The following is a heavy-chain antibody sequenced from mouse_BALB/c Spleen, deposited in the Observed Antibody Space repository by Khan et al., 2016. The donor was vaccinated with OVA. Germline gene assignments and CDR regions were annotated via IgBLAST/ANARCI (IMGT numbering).Heavy chain of an antibody. D-gene: IGHD1-1*01. V-gene: IGHV2-3*01. J-gene: IGHJ4*01. CDR3: AKFTPDYYSLDY. CDR2: IWGDGST. CDR1: GFSLNSYG. Sequence: VKLKESGPGLVAPSESLSITCTVFGFSLNSYGVNWVRQPPGKGLEWLGVIWGDGSTNYHSGLKSRLTINKDNSKSQVFLKLNSLQTYDTATYYCAKFTPDYYSLDYWGQGTSVTVSS.